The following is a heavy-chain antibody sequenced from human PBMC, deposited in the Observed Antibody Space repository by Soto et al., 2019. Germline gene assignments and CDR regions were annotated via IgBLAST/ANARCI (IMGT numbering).Heavy chain of an antibody. V-gene: IGHV3-30*18. D-gene: IGHD3-9*01. Sequence: PGGSLRLSCAASGFTFSAYGMHWVRQTPGKGLEWVAVISFDGSDKYYADSVKGRFTISRDNSKNTLYLQMNSLRAEDTAVYYCAKGLNSRYFDWPRVDPWGQGTLVTVSS. CDR1: GFTFSAYG. CDR3: AKGLNSRYFDWPRVDP. CDR2: ISFDGSDK. J-gene: IGHJ5*02.